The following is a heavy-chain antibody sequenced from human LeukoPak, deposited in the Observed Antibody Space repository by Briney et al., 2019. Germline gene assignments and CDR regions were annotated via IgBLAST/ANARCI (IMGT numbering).Heavy chain of an antibody. CDR1: GFTFSNSA. J-gene: IGHJ4*01. V-gene: IGHV3-23*01. Sequence: GGSLRLSCAASGFTFSNSAMSWFRQAPGKGLEWVSTLSGSGITTYYADSVKGRFAISRDNSKNTLYLQMNSLRAEDTAVYYCAKGIYSSGWSYFDYWGHGTLVTVSS. CDR2: LSGSGITT. D-gene: IGHD6-19*01. CDR3: AKGIYSSGWSYFDY.